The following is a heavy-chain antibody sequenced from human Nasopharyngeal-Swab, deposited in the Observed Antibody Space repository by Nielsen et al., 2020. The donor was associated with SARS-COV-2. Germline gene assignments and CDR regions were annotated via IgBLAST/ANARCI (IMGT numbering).Heavy chain of an antibody. CDR3: ARVGGLRFLEWLLYYYGMDV. CDR2: INTNTGNP. D-gene: IGHD3-3*01. Sequence: ASVKVSCKASGYTFTSYAMNWVRQAPGQGLEWMGWINTNTGNPTYAQGFTGRFVFSLDTSVSTAYLQISSLKAEDTAVYYCARVGGLRFLEWLLYYYGMDVWGQGTTVTVSS. J-gene: IGHJ6*02. CDR1: GYTFTSYA. V-gene: IGHV7-4-1*02.